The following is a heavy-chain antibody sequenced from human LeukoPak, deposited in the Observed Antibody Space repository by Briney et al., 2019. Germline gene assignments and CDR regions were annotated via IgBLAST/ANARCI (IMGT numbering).Heavy chain of an antibody. J-gene: IGHJ4*02. CDR3: ASSPVLRYFDWLLSRFDY. D-gene: IGHD3-9*01. V-gene: IGHV4-31*03. Sequence: SETLSLTCTVSGGSISSGGYYWSWIRQHPGKGLEWIGYIYYSGSTYYNPSLKSRVTISVDTSKNQFSLKLSSVTAADTAVYYCASSPVLRYFDWLLSRFDYWGQGTLVTVSS. CDR2: IYYSGST. CDR1: GGSISSGGYY.